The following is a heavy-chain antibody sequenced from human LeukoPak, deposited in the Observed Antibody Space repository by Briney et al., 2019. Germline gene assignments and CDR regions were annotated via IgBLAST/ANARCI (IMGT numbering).Heavy chain of an antibody. CDR2: IDLEHGNP. J-gene: IGHJ4*02. V-gene: IGHV1-24*01. CDR3: AKGVAVAGTPPGGDY. D-gene: IGHD6-19*01. Sequence: ASVKVSCKVSGYSLIELSTHWVRQAPGKGLEWMGGIDLEHGNPVYAKKFQGRVTMTEDTTTDTAYMEVNRLTSEDTAIYYCAKGVAVAGTPPGGDYWGQGTLLTVSS. CDR1: GYSLIELS.